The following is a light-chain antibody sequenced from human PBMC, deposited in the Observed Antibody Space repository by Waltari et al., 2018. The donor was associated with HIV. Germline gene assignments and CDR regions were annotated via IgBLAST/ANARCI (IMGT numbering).Light chain of an antibody. CDR2: LKSDGSH. J-gene: IGLJ1*01. CDR1: SGHSSYA. V-gene: IGLV4-69*02. CDR3: QTWDTGIRV. Sequence: QVVLTQSPSASASLGASVKLTCTLSSGHSSYAIAWHQQQPEKGPRYWMKLKSDGSHTKGDGIPDRFSGSSSGAERYLTISSLQSEDEADYYCQTWDTGIRVFGFGTKVTVL.